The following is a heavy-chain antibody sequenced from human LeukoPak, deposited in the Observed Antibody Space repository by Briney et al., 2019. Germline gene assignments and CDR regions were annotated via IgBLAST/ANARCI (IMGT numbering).Heavy chain of an antibody. CDR2: ISSSGSTI. J-gene: IGHJ4*02. CDR1: GFTFSSYE. CDR3: AKGKDYYGSGSYKFSY. D-gene: IGHD3-10*01. Sequence: PGGSLRLSCAASGFTFSSYEMNWVRQAPGKGLEWVSYISSSGSTIYYADSVKGRFTISRDNAKNSLYLQMNTLRAEDTAVYYCAKGKDYYGSGSYKFSYWGQGTLVTVSS. V-gene: IGHV3-48*03.